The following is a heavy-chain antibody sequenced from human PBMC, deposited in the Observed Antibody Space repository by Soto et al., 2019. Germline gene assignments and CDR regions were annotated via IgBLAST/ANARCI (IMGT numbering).Heavy chain of an antibody. J-gene: IGHJ5*02. Sequence: ASVKVSCKASGYTFTSYGISWGRQAPGQGLEWMGWISAYNWNTNYAQKLQGRVTMTTDTSTSTAYMELRSLRSDDTAVYYCARENPYYDFWSGSPFDPWGQGTLVTVSS. CDR3: ARENPYYDFWSGSPFDP. CDR2: ISAYNWNT. D-gene: IGHD3-3*01. V-gene: IGHV1-18*01. CDR1: GYTFTSYG.